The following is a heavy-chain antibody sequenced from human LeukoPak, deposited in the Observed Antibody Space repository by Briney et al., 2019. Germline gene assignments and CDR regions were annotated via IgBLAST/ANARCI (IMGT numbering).Heavy chain of an antibody. CDR1: GYTFTSYA. CDR2: INAGNGNT. J-gene: IGHJ6*02. CDR3: ASSVGATMGGQPGYCYGTDV. Sequence: ASVKVSCKASGYTFTSYAMHWVRQAPGQRLEWMGWINAGNGNTKYSQKFQGRVTITRDTSASTAYMELSSLRSEDTAVYYCASSVGATMGGQPGYCYGTDVWGQGTTVTVSS. V-gene: IGHV1-3*01. D-gene: IGHD1-26*01.